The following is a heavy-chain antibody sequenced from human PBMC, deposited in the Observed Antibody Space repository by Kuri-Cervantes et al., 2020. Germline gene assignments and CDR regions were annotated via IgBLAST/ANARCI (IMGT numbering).Heavy chain of an antibody. Sequence: ASVKVSCKASGYTFTSYGISWVRQAPGQGLEWMGWISAYNGNTNYAQKLQGRVTMTADTSTSTAYMDLRSLRSDDTAVYYCARLEKQWLPGLWGQGTLVTVSS. CDR1: GYTFTSYG. CDR3: ARLEKQWLPGL. D-gene: IGHD6-19*01. J-gene: IGHJ4*02. CDR2: ISAYNGNT. V-gene: IGHV1-18*01.